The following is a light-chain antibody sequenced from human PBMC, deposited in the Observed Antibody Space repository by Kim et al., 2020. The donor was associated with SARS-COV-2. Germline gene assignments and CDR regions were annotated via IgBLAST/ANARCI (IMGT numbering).Light chain of an antibody. Sequence: SASAGDRVTVTCQASQDIHKYVSWYQQKAGKAPKLLIHDASNLETGVPSRFSGSGSGTDYTFTISSLQPEEFATYFCQQYNDVPLTFGGGTMVEI. CDR1: QDIHKY. CDR3: QQYNDVPLT. CDR2: DAS. J-gene: IGKJ4*01. V-gene: IGKV1-33*01.